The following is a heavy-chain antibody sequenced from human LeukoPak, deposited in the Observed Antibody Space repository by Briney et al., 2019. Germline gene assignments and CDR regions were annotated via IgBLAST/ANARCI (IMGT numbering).Heavy chain of an antibody. CDR2: ISYDGSNK. J-gene: IGHJ5*02. CDR1: GFTFSSYA. D-gene: IGHD3-22*01. V-gene: IGHV3-30-3*01. Sequence: PGGSLRLSCAASGFTFSSYAMHWVRQAPGKGLEWVAVISYDGSNKYYADSVKGRFTISRDNSKNTLYLQMNSLRAEDTAVYYCARDLGEASYYYDSTAGGWFDHWGQGTLVTVSS. CDR3: ARDLGEASYYYDSTAGGWFDH.